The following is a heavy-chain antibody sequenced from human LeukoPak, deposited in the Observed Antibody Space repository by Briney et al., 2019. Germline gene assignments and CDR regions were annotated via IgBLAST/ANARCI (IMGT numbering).Heavy chain of an antibody. Sequence: SETLSLTCTVWGGSISSYYWSWIRQPPGKGLEWIGYIYYSGSTNYNPSLKSRVTISVDTSKNQFSLKLSSVTAADTAVYYCARGDRTTVTHFDYWGQGTLVTVSS. CDR3: ARGDRTTVTHFDY. CDR1: GGSISSYY. CDR2: IYYSGST. D-gene: IGHD4-17*01. V-gene: IGHV4-59*01. J-gene: IGHJ4*02.